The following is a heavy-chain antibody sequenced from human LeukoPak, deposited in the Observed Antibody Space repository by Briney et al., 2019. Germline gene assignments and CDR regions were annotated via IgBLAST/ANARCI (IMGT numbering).Heavy chain of an antibody. CDR3: ARILHSGYSSSWYSHSVGHSGYYYYMDV. Sequence: SETLSLTCTVSGGSISSGSYYWSWIRQPPGKGLEWIGYIYYSGSTNYNPSLKSRVTIAVDTSKNQFSLKLSSVTAADTAVYYCARILHSGYSSSWYSHSVGHSGYYYYMDVWGKGTTVTVSS. V-gene: IGHV4-61*01. J-gene: IGHJ6*03. D-gene: IGHD6-13*01. CDR2: IYYSGST. CDR1: GGSISSGSYY.